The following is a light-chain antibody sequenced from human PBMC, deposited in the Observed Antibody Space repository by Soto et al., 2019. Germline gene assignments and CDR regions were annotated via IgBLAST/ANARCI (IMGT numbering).Light chain of an antibody. CDR2: AAS. V-gene: IGKV1-39*01. CDR3: QQSYRTPRT. J-gene: IGKJ1*01. Sequence: DIQMTQSPSSLSASVGDRVTITCRASQSSSSYLNWYQQKPGKAPKRLIYAASSLQSGVPSRFSGSGAGTDFTLTISSLQPDDFATYYCQQSYRTPRTFGQGTKVEIK. CDR1: QSSSSY.